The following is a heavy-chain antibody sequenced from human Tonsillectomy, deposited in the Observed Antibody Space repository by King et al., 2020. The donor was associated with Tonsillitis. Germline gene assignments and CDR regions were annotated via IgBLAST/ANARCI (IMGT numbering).Heavy chain of an antibody. CDR3: ANLAIDSFDV. V-gene: IGHV3-33*05. Sequence: VQLVESGGGVVQPGGSLRLSCAASGFTFSDCGMHWVRQAPGKGLACVASLSHDGSAKYYADSVKGRFTLSRDNSKKKVYLQINSLRAEDTATYYCANLAIDSFDVWGQGTKVIVSS. CDR1: GFTFSDCG. J-gene: IGHJ3*01. CDR2: LSHDGSAK.